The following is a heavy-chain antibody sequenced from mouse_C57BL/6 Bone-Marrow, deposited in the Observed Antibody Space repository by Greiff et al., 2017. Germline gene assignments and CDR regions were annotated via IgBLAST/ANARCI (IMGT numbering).Heavy chain of an antibody. J-gene: IGHJ4*01. CDR1: GYAFSSYW. Sequence: QVQLQQSGAELVKPGASVKISCKASGYAFSSYWMNWVKQRPGQGLEWIGPIYPGDGATNYNGKFKGKDTLTADKSSSTAYMQLRSLTSEDSAVDFYARHHSAGYEGYAMDYWGQGTSVTVSS. CDR2: IYPGDGAT. V-gene: IGHV1-80*01. CDR3: ARHHSAGYEGYAMDY. D-gene: IGHD3-2*02.